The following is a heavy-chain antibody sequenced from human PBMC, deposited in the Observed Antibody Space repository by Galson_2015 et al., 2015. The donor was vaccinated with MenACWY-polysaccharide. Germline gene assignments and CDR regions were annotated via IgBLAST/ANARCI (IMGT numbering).Heavy chain of an antibody. V-gene: IGHV1-69*04. CDR2: IIPLLDKP. Sequence: SVKVSCKASGGAFDSHGITRLRQAPGQGLEWVGRIIPLLDKPNYAQNIQDRVTITADKSTSTVYMELSSLRSEDTAVYYCTRADCSGRTCYFAYWGQGTLVTVSS. CDR1: GGAFDSHG. D-gene: IGHD2-15*01. CDR3: TRADCSGRTCYFAY. J-gene: IGHJ4*02.